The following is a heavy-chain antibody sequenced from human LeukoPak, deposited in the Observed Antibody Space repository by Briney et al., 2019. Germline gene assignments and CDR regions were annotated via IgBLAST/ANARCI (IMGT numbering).Heavy chain of an antibody. CDR2: ISDSGSRT. V-gene: IGHV3-23*01. J-gene: IGHJ4*02. D-gene: IGHD2-15*01. CDR3: AKQWETGVAATPGLWS. CDR1: GFIFSNYA. Sequence: GGSLRLSCAASGFIFSNYAMSWVRQAPGKGLEWVSAISDSGSRTYYADSVKGRFTISRDNSKNMVYLQMNSLRAEDTAVYYCAKQWETGVAATPGLWSWGQGTLITVSS.